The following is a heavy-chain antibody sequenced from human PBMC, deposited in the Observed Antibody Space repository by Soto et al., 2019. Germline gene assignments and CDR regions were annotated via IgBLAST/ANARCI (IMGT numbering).Heavy chain of an antibody. V-gene: IGHV3-23*01. J-gene: IGHJ4*02. D-gene: IGHD2-21*02. CDR3: ARAEVTAVFGF. Sequence: EEQLLESGGALVVPGGSLRLSCAASGFAFSNYAMTWVRQAPGKGLEWVSSIRGNGDRTYYAESVKGRFTISRDNSKSPLFRQMNSLRADDTAVYFCARAEVTAVFGFWGQGTLVTVSS. CDR2: IRGNGDRT. CDR1: GFAFSNYA.